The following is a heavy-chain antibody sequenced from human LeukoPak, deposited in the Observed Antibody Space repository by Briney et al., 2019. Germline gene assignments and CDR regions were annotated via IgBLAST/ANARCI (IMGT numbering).Heavy chain of an antibody. CDR2: INHSGST. Sequence: SETLSLTCAVYGGSFSGYYWSWIRQPPGKGLEWIGEINHSGSTNYNPSLKSRVTISVDTSKNQFSLKLSSVTAADTAVYCCARGTGVYDFWSGYLKGYFDYWGQGTLVTVSS. J-gene: IGHJ4*02. CDR1: GGSFSGYY. D-gene: IGHD3-3*01. V-gene: IGHV4-34*01. CDR3: ARGTGVYDFWSGYLKGYFDY.